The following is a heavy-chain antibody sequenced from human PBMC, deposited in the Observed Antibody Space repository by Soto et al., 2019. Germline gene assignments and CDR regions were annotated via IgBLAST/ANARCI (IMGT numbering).Heavy chain of an antibody. J-gene: IGHJ4*02. D-gene: IGHD6-13*01. Sequence: SETLSLTCAVYSGSFSGYYWSWIRQPPGKGLEWIGEINHSGSTNYNPSLKSRVTISVDTSKNQFSLKLSSVTAADTAVYYCATIAAAVRGFDYWGQGTLVTVSS. CDR1: SGSFSGYY. V-gene: IGHV4-34*01. CDR2: INHSGST. CDR3: ATIAAAVRGFDY.